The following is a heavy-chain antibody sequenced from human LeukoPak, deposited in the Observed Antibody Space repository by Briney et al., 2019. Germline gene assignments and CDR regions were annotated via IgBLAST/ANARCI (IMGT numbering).Heavy chain of an antibody. V-gene: IGHV1-8*01. CDR3: ARRRMIVPGSWFDP. D-gene: IGHD3-22*01. CDR1: GYTFTSYD. CDR2: MNPNSGNT. Sequence: ASVKVSCKASGYTFTSYDINWVRQATGQGLEWMGWMNPNSGNTGYAQKFQGRVTMTRNTSMSTAYMELSSLRSEDTAVYYCARRRMIVPGSWFDPWGQGTLVTVSS. J-gene: IGHJ5*02.